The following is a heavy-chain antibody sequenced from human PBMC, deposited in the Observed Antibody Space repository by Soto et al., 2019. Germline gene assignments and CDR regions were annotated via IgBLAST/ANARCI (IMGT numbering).Heavy chain of an antibody. CDR1: GFHFDDYA. V-gene: IGHV3-9*01. J-gene: IGHJ4*02. Sequence: EVQLVESGGGLVQPGRSLRRSCAASGFHFDDYALHWVRQAPGTGLEWVSGISWNSGSIGYADSVKGRFNISRDNAKNSLYLQMNSLRAEDTALYYCAKASAFWSGFIVYWGQGTLVTVSS. D-gene: IGHD3-3*01. CDR2: ISWNSGSI. CDR3: AKASAFWSGFIVY.